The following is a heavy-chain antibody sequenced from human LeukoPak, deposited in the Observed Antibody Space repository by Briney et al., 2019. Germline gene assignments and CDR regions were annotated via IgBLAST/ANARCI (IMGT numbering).Heavy chain of an antibody. D-gene: IGHD4-17*01. CDR2: SSGADST. J-gene: IGHJ5*01. Sequence: GGSLRLSCAASAFTFSSYAMSWVRQAPGKGLEWVSASSGADSTYYADSVQGRFTISRDNSKNTLYLQMSGLRAEDTAVYFCARGAYGDYDSWGQGTLVTVSA. CDR3: ARGAYGDYDS. V-gene: IGHV3-23*01. CDR1: AFTFSSYA.